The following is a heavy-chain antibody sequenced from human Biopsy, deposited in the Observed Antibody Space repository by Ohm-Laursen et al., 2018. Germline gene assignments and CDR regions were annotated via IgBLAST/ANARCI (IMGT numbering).Heavy chain of an antibody. CDR3: TRGLQTRAETFDS. D-gene: IGHD4-11*01. V-gene: IGHV1-18*01. Sequence: SSVKVSCKTSGYTYSDYGVSWVRQAPGQGLEWEGWISGLNGIKTSASKFQGRLTMTTDRSASTAYMELRGLRSDDTAVYYCTRGLQTRAETFDSWGQGTLVIVSS. CDR2: ISGLNGIK. J-gene: IGHJ5*01. CDR1: GYTYSDYG.